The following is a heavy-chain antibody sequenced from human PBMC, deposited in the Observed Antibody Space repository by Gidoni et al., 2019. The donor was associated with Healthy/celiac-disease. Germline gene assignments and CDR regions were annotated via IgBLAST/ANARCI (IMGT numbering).Heavy chain of an antibody. CDR3: ARDLPTREYSSSSAWFDP. CDR2: IYTRGST. CDR1: GGSISSYY. D-gene: IGHD6-6*01. V-gene: IGHV4-4*07. Sequence: QVQLQESGPGLVKPSETLSLTCTVSGGSISSYYWSWLRPPAGKGLEWIGRIYTRGSTNYNPSLKSRVTMSVDTSKNQFSLKLSSVTAADTAVYYCARDLPTREYSSSSAWFDPWGQGTLVTVSS. J-gene: IGHJ5*02.